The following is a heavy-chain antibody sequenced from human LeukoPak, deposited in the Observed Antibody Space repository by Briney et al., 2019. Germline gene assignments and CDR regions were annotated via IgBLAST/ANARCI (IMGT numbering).Heavy chain of an antibody. CDR3: AKARGWLRINWFDP. CDR2: ISGSGGST. Sequence: GASLRLSCAASGFTFSSYAMSWVRQAPGKGLEWVSAISGSGGSTYYADSVKGRFTISRDNSKNTLYLQMKSLRAEDTAVYYCAKARGWLRINWFDPWGQGTLVTVSS. V-gene: IGHV3-23*01. CDR1: GFTFSSYA. D-gene: IGHD5-12*01. J-gene: IGHJ5*02.